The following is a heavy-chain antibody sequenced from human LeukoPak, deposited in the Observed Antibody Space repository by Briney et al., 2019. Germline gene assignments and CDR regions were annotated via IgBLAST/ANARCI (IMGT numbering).Heavy chain of an antibody. CDR3: ARHGSYSLAF. J-gene: IGHJ4*02. CDR2: INHSGST. V-gene: IGHV4-34*01. Sequence: SETLSLTCAVYGGSFSGYYWSWIRQPPGKGLEWIGEINHSGSTNYNPSLKSRVTISVDTSKNQFSLKLSSVTAADTAVYYCARHGSYSLAFWGQGALVTVSS. D-gene: IGHD2-15*01. CDR1: GGSFSGYY.